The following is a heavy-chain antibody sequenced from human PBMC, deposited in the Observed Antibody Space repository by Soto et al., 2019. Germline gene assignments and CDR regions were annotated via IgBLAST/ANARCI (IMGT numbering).Heavy chain of an antibody. CDR1: DGSISSLSYY. J-gene: IGHJ5*02. D-gene: IGHD3-10*01. CDR3: ARQGNYYGSGSYYKRSPLRWFDP. CDR2: SYYSGST. V-gene: IGHV4-39*01. Sequence: PSQTLRLTSTVADGSISSLSYYWGLISQPPGKGLEWMGSSYYSGSTYYTPSLKSRVTIPVDTSKHQFSLKLSSVTAADTAVYYCARQGNYYGSGSYYKRSPLRWFDPWGQGTLVTVSS.